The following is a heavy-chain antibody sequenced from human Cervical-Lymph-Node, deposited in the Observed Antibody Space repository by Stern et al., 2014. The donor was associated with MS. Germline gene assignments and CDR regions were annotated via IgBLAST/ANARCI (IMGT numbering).Heavy chain of an antibody. CDR2: IYPGDSNI. CDR3: ATIDHIWGTFRSYYFDS. D-gene: IGHD3-16*02. Sequence: EVQLVESGAEVKKPGESLRISCTGSRYTFANYWIAWVRQMPGKGLEWMGIIYPGDSNIRYSPSFQGQVTISADKSISPAYLQWSSLKASDTATYYCATIDHIWGTFRSYYFDSWGRGTLVTVSS. V-gene: IGHV5-51*01. J-gene: IGHJ4*02. CDR1: RYTFANYW.